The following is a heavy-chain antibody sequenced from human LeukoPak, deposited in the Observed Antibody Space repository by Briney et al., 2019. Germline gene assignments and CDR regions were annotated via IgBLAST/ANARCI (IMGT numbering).Heavy chain of an antibody. CDR1: GGSISSTSYY. CDR2: IYYSGST. Sequence: SETLSLTCTVSGGSISSTSYYWGWIRQPPGKGLEWIGNIYYSGSTYYNPSLKSRVTISVDTSKNQFSLKLSSVTAADTAVYYCARHRSGWLQSSFDYWGQGTLVTVSS. J-gene: IGHJ4*02. V-gene: IGHV4-39*01. CDR3: ARHRSGWLQSSFDY. D-gene: IGHD5-24*01.